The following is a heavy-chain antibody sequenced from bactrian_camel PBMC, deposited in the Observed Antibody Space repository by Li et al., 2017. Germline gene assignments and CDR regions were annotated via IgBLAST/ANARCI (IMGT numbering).Heavy chain of an antibody. D-gene: IGHD2*01. Sequence: HVQLVESGGGLVQPGGSLRLSCAASGFAFSGYYMYWVRQAPGKGLEWVSAISNGGDITYYADSVKGRFAISRDNAKNTVSLQMNSLKTEDTAVYYCATVMVARDWGQGTQVTVS. CDR2: ISNGGDIT. CDR1: GFAFSGYY. CDR3: ATVMVARD. V-gene: IGHV3S1*01. J-gene: IGHJ4*01.